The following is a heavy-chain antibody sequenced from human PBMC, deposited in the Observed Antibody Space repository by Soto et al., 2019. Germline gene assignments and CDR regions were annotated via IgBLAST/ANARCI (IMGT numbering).Heavy chain of an antibody. V-gene: IGHV3-21*01. J-gene: IGHJ4*02. CDR3: ARDTKMLAPLIYMDH. CDR1: GFTFNIYS. CDR2: ISSRSSNI. D-gene: IGHD3-22*01. Sequence: PGGSLRLSCAASGFTFNIYSMNWVRQAPGEGLEWVSSISSRSSNIDYADSVKGRFTISRDNANNSLYLQMNNLSADDTAVYYCARDTKMLAPLIYMDHWGRGTLVTVSS.